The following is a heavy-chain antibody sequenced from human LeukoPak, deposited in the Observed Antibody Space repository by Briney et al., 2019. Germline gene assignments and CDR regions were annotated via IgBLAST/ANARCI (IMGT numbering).Heavy chain of an antibody. CDR1: GGSISSHY. V-gene: IGHV4-59*11. CDR2: IYYSGST. J-gene: IGHJ5*02. CDR3: ARDVTSGWFDP. D-gene: IGHD3-10*01. Sequence: SETLSLTCTVSGGSISSHYWSWIRQPPGKGLEWIGYIYYSGSTNYNPSLKSRVTISVDTSKNQLSLKLSSVTAADTAVYYCARDVTSGWFDPWGQGTLVTVSS.